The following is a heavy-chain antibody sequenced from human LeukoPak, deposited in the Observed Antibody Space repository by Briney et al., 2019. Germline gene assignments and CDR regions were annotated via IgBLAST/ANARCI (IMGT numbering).Heavy chain of an antibody. J-gene: IGHJ4*02. V-gene: IGHV3-13*01. CDR1: GFTFSSYD. CDR2: IGTAGDT. CDR3: ARGIRCSGGSCYSLDY. Sequence: GGSLRLSCAASGFTFSSYDMHWVRQATGKDLEWVSAIGTAGDTYYPGSVKGRFTISRENAKNSLYLQMNSLRAGDTAVYYCARGIRCSGGSCYSLDYWGKGTLVTVSS. D-gene: IGHD2-15*01.